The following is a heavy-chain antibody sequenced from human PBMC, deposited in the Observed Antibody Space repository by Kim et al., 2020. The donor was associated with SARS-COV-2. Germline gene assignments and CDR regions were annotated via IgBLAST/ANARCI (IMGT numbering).Heavy chain of an antibody. CDR2: TRNKAKSYTT. D-gene: IGHD3-22*01. J-gene: IGHJ6*02. Sequence: GGSLRLSCAASGFIFSDHYMDWVRQAPGKGLEWVGRTRNKAKSYTTEYAASVKGRFTISRDDSKNSLSLQMSSLKTEDTAVYYCARGPDRLSDYYNAIDVWGQGTTVTVS. CDR3: ARGPDRLSDYYNAIDV. V-gene: IGHV3-72*01. CDR1: GFIFSDHY.